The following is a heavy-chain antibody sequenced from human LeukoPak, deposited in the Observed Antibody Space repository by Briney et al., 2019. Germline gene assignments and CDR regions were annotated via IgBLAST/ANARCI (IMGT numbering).Heavy chain of an antibody. V-gene: IGHV4-34*01. CDR1: GGSFSGYY. CDR2: INHSGST. CDR3: ARQTADGIYYYYYMDV. Sequence: SETLSLTCAVYGGSFSGYYWSWIRQPPGKGLEWIGEINHSGSTNYNPSLKSRVTISVDTSKNQFSLKLSSVTAADTAVYYCARQTADGIYYYYYMDVWGKGTTVTVSS. D-gene: IGHD2-15*01. J-gene: IGHJ6*03.